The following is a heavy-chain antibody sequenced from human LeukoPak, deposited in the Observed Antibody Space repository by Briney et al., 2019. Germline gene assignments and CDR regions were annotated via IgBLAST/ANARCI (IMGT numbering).Heavy chain of an antibody. CDR2: IKEDGSEK. J-gene: IGHJ4*02. V-gene: IGHV3-7*01. CDR1: GFTFSNYW. CDR3: ASGRQLGY. Sequence: GGSLSLSCAASGFTFSNYWMSWVRQAPGKGQEWVANIKEDGSEKYYVDSVKGRFTISRDNARNSLYLQMNSLRAEDTAVYYCASGRQLGYWGQGTLVTVSS. D-gene: IGHD6-13*01.